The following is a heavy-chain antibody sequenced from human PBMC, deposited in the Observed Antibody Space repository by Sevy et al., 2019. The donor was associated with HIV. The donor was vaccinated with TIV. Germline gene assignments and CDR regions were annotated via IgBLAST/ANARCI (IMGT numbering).Heavy chain of an antibody. CDR1: GASISSSTYY. D-gene: IGHD3-9*01. V-gene: IGHV4-39*01. Sequence: SETLSLTCSVSGASISSSTYYWGWIRQSPGRGLEWIGSVYFTGSTYYNPSLKSRVTLSVDTSKNQFSLKVNSVTAADTAVYYCARLGGLRFFDWSSLNYFDYWGQGTLVTVSS. J-gene: IGHJ4*02. CDR3: ARLGGLRFFDWSSLNYFDY. CDR2: VYFTGST.